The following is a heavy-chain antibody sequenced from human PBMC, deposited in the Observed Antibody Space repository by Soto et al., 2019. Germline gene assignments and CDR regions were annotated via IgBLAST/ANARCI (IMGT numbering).Heavy chain of an antibody. CDR3: ARGNRSGGGGAFDI. CDR2: ISYDGSNK. V-gene: IGHV3-30*04. CDR1: GFTFSSYA. D-gene: IGHD3-10*01. J-gene: IGHJ3*02. Sequence: GGSLRLSCAASGFTFSSYAMHWVRQAPGKGLEWVAVISYDGSNKYYADSVKGRFTISRDNSKNTLYLQMNSLRAEDTAVYYCARGNRSGGGGAFDIWGQGTMVTVSS.